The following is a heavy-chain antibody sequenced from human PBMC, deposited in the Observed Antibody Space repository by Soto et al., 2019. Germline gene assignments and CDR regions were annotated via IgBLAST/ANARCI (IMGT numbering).Heavy chain of an antibody. CDR3: AKDLSVADNWNWFDP. CDR1: GFTFSSYG. V-gene: IGHV3-30*18. D-gene: IGHD6-19*01. CDR2: ISYDGSNK. J-gene: IGHJ5*02. Sequence: GGSLRLSFAASGFTFSSYGMHWVRQAPGKGLEWVAVISYDGSNKYYADSVKGRFTISRDNSKNTLYLQMNSLRAEDTAVYYCAKDLSVADNWNWFDPWGQGTLVTVSS.